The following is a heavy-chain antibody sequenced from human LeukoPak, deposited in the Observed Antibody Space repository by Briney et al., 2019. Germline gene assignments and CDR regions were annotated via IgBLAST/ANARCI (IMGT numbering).Heavy chain of an antibody. CDR2: ISSSGSTI. J-gene: IGHJ4*02. D-gene: IGHD3-9*01. CDR1: GFTLSDYY. CDR3: ARDYDILTGYPYYFDY. Sequence: GGSLRLSCAASGFTLSDYYMSWIRQAPGKGLEWVSYISSSGSTIYYADSVKGRFTISRDNAKNSLYLQMNSLRAEDTAVYYCARDYDILTGYPYYFDYWGQGTLVTVSS. V-gene: IGHV3-11*04.